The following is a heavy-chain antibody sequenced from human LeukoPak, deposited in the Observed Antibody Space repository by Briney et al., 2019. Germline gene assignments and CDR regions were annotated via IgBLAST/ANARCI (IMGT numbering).Heavy chain of an antibody. V-gene: IGHV1-46*01. CDR1: GYILTSYY. D-gene: IGHD1-26*01. Sequence: GASVKVSCKASGYILTSYYIHWVRQAPGQGLEWLGIINPSGGSPSYAQKFQGRVTITRDTSTSTVYMDLSSLRSEDTAVYYCARSMGATYDYWGQGTLVTVSS. CDR3: ARSMGATYDY. CDR2: INPSGGSP. J-gene: IGHJ4*02.